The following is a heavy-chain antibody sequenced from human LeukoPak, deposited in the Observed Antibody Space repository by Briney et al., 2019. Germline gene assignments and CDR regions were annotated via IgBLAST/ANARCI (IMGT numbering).Heavy chain of an antibody. CDR1: GFTFSSYG. CDR3: ARQAVARPFDL. CDR2: ISSSGGST. V-gene: IGHV3-21*06. Sequence: PGGSLRLSCAASGFTFSSYGMSWVRQAPGKGLEWVSSISSSGGSTYSADSVKGRFTISRDNAQSSLCLQMNSLRAGDTAVYYCARQAVARPFDLWGQGTMVAVSS. J-gene: IGHJ3*01.